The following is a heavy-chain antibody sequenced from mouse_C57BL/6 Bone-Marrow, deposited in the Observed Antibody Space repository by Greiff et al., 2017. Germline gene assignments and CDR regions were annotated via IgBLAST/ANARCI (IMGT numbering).Heavy chain of an antibody. J-gene: IGHJ2*01. D-gene: IGHD2-12*01. CDR2: IDPETGGT. Sequence: QVQLQQSGAELVRPGASVTLSCKASGYTFTDYEMHWVKQTPVHGLEWIGAIDPETGGTAYNQKFKGKAILTADKSSSTAYMELRSLTSEDSAVYYCTRLGYSLYFDDGGQGTTLTVSA. V-gene: IGHV1-15*01. CDR1: GYTFTDYE. CDR3: TRLGYSLYFDD.